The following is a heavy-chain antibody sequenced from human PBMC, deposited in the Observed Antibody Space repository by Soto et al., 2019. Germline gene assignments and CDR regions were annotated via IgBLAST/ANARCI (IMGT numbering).Heavy chain of an antibody. Sequence: QITLKESGPPLVKPTQTLTLTCSFSGFSLSTTGVGVGWFRQPPGEALEWLAVIYWDDDKRYSPPLKNRLAITKDTSKNQVVLAMTTIDTVDAATYYCLHRHYDFWSAFLNSGQGALVTVSS. CDR2: IYWDDDK. D-gene: IGHD3-3*01. J-gene: IGHJ4*02. CDR1: GFSLSTTGVG. CDR3: LHRHYDFWSAFLN. V-gene: IGHV2-5*02.